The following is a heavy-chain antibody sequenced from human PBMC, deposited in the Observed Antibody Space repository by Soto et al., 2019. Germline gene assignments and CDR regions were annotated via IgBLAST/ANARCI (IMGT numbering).Heavy chain of an antibody. CDR1: GLDLSHPW. CDR3: TTGVYYDILTGYRSVAY. V-gene: IGHV3-15*01. CDR2: IKSKTDGATA. Sequence: GGSLRLSCAASGLDLSHPWMTWVRQAAGKGLEWVARIKSKTDGATADYAAPVKGRFSISRDDSKNTVDLQMNSLKTEDTAVYYCTTGVYYDILTGYRSVAYWGQGTLVTVSS. J-gene: IGHJ4*02. D-gene: IGHD3-9*01.